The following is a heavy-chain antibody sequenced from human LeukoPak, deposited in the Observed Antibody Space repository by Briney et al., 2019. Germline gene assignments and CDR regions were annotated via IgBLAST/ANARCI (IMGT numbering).Heavy chain of an antibody. CDR3: VRDLTSGARFDF. V-gene: IGHV3-30*04. J-gene: IGHJ4*02. CDR1: GFTFADYA. D-gene: IGHD3-9*01. CDR2: ISSDGNTK. Sequence: GGSLRLSCVASGFTFADYAFNWVRQAPGKGMEWLAIISSDGNTKSYADKMKGRFSISRDNFRDTVFLEVSTLRPEDTGLYYCVRDLTSGARFDFWGQGTLVTVSA.